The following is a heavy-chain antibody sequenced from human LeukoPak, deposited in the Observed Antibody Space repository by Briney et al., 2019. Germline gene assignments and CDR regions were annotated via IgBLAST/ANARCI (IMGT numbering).Heavy chain of an antibody. V-gene: IGHV4-59*01. CDR1: GGSISSYY. CDR3: ARDAGSSGRYGRPYFDY. CDR2: IYYSGST. Sequence: PSETLSLTCTVSGGSISSYYWSWIRQPPGKGLEWIGYIYYSGSTNYNPSLKSRVTISVDTSKNQFSLKLSSVTAADTAVYYCARDAGSSGRYGRPYFDYWGQGTLVTVSS. D-gene: IGHD6-19*01. J-gene: IGHJ4*02.